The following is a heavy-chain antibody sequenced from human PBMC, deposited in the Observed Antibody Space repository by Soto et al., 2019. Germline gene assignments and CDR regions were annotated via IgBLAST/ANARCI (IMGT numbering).Heavy chain of an antibody. CDR1: GGSISSYY. D-gene: IGHD3-3*01. J-gene: IGHJ6*02. CDR2: IYYSGST. V-gene: IGHV4-59*01. Sequence: PSETLSLTCTVSGGSISSYYWSWIRQPPGKGLEWIGYIYYSGSTNYNPSLKSRVTISVDTSKNQFSLKLSSVTAADTAVYYCARDPRHYDFWSGYYRSELNYYYGMDVWGQGTTVTV. CDR3: ARDPRHYDFWSGYYRSELNYYYGMDV.